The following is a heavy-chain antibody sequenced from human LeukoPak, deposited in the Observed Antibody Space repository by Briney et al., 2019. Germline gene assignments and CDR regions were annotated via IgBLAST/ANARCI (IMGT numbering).Heavy chain of an antibody. J-gene: IGHJ5*02. CDR1: GYTFTGYY. CDR2: INPNSGGT. CDR3: ARDAGARSSSVWFDP. V-gene: IGHV1-2*02. D-gene: IGHD6-13*01. Sequence: ASVRVSCKASGYTFTGYYMHWVRQAPGQGLEWMGWINPNSGGTNYAQKFQGRVTMTRDTSISTAYMELSRLRSDDTAVYYCARDAGARSSSVWFDPWGQGTLVTVSS.